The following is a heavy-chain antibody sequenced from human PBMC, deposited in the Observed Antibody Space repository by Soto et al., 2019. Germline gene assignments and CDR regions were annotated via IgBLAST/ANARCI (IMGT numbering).Heavy chain of an antibody. V-gene: IGHV1-2*04. CDR1: GYTFTGYY. Sequence: ASVKVSCKASGYTFTGYYMHWVRQAPGQGLEWMGWINPNSGGTNYAQKFQGWVTMTRDTSISTAYMELSRLRSDDTAVYYCAREREYSSCWSRNYYGMDAWGQGTTVTISS. D-gene: IGHD6-19*01. CDR2: INPNSGGT. J-gene: IGHJ6*02. CDR3: AREREYSSCWSRNYYGMDA.